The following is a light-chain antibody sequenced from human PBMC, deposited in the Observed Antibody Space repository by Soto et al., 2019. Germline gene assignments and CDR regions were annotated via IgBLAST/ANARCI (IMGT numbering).Light chain of an antibody. J-gene: IGKJ1*01. CDR3: QQRYNWPPT. V-gene: IGKV3-11*01. CDR2: DAS. Sequence: DIVLTQSPATLSLSPGERATLSCRASQSISTYLGWYQQKPGQAPRLLISDASNRATGIPARFSGSGSGTDFTLTISSLEPEDSAVYYCQQRYNWPPTFGQGTKVDI. CDR1: QSISTY.